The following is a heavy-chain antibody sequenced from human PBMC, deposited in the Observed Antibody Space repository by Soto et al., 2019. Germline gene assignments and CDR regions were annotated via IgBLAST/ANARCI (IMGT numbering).Heavy chain of an antibody. D-gene: IGHD6-19*01. Sequence: QVQLQQWGAGLLKPSETLSLTCAVYGGSFSGYYWSWIRQPPGKGLEWIGEINHSGSTNYNPSLKSRVTISVDTSKNQFSLKLSSVTAADTAVYYCASLYSSVLIYYGMDVWGQGTTVTVSS. CDR2: INHSGST. J-gene: IGHJ6*02. V-gene: IGHV4-34*01. CDR3: ASLYSSVLIYYGMDV. CDR1: GGSFSGYY.